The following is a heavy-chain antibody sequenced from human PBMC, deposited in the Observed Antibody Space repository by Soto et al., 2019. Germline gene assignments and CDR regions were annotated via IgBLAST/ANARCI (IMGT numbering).Heavy chain of an antibody. CDR3: ATPGLNYGDYVGYYYMDV. D-gene: IGHD4-17*01. CDR1: GGSFSGYY. Sequence: QVQLQQWGAGLLKPSETLSLTCAVYGGSFSGYYWSWIRQPPGKGLEWIGEINHSGSTNYNPSLKSRVTISVDTSKNQFSLKLSSVTAADTAVYYCATPGLNYGDYVGYYYMDVWGKGPRSPSP. J-gene: IGHJ6*03. CDR2: INHSGST. V-gene: IGHV4-34*01.